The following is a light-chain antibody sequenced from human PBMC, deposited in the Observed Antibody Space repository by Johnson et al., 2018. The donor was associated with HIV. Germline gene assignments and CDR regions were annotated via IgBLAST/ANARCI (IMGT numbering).Light chain of an antibody. J-gene: IGLJ1*01. CDR3: GTWDSSLSAAGV. Sequence: QSVLTQPPSVSAAPGQKVTISCSGSSSNIGNNYVSWYQQLPGTAPKLLIYDNNKRPSGIPDRFSGSKSGTSATLGITGLQTGDAADYYCGTWDSSLSAAGVLGTGTKVTVL. CDR2: DNN. V-gene: IGLV1-51*01. CDR1: SSNIGNNY.